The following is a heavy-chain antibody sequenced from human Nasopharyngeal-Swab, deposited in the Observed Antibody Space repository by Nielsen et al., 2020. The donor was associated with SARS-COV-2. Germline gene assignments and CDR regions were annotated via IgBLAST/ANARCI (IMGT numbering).Heavy chain of an antibody. CDR1: GFIFSTFG. D-gene: IGHD6-19*01. V-gene: IGHV3-33*06. CDR3: AKDTSGWAAKLDA. Sequence: GGSLRLSCAASGFIFSTFGMHWVRQVPGKGLEWVAVSWYDGRNAQYSDSLKGRITVSRDNSKNTLELQINRLRVDDTAIYYCAKDTSGWAAKLDAWGQGALVTVS. CDR2: SWYDGRNA. J-gene: IGHJ5*02.